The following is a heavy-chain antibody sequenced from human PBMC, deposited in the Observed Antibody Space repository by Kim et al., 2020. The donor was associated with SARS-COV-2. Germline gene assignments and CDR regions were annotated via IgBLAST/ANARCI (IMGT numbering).Heavy chain of an antibody. V-gene: IGHV3-30*02. D-gene: IGHD3-10*01. J-gene: IGHJ5*02. Sequence: LTGRFTISSDNSKNTVYLQMNSLRAEDRAVYYCAKDKEVRGVIDNWFDPWGQGTLVTVSS. CDR3: AKDKEVRGVIDNWFDP.